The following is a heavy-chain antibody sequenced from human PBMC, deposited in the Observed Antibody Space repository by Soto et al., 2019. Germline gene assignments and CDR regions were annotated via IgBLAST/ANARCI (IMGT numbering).Heavy chain of an antibody. J-gene: IGHJ4*02. D-gene: IGHD3-3*01. V-gene: IGHV3-23*01. CDR3: AKSKTDLRVTVFGLFIVSDF. Sequence: GGSLRLSCAASGFAFDNYAMIWVRQAPEKGLKWVSGISGSGGTTYYADSVKDRFTISRDNSKNTVFLQMNSPRAEDTAVYYCAKSKTDLRVTVFGLFIVSDFWGQGSLVTVSS. CDR1: GFAFDNYA. CDR2: ISGSGGTT.